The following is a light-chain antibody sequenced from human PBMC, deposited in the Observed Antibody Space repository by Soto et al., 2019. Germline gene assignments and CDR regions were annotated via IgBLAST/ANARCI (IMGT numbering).Light chain of an antibody. Sequence: SYELTQPPSVSVSPGKTAIITCGGNDIETKSVHWYQQKAGQAPVLVMSFDSDRPSGIPERFSGSNSGNTASLTITRAEAGDEAYYYCQVWDRPTDLAFGGGTKLTVL. V-gene: IGLV3-21*01. CDR3: QVWDRPTDLA. CDR2: FDS. CDR1: DIETKS. J-gene: IGLJ2*01.